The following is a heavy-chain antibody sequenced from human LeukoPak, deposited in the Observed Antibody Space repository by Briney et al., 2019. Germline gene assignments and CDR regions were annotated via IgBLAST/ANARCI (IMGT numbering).Heavy chain of an antibody. CDR2: ISYDGSNK. J-gene: IGHJ4*02. CDR3: ARDSRSSSLK. Sequence: PGRSLRLSCAASGFTFSSYAMHWVRQAPGKGLEWVAVISYDGSNKYYADSVKGRFTISGDNSKNTLYLQMNSLRAEDTAVYYCARDSRSSSLKWGQGTLVTVSS. D-gene: IGHD6-13*01. V-gene: IGHV3-30*04. CDR1: GFTFSSYA.